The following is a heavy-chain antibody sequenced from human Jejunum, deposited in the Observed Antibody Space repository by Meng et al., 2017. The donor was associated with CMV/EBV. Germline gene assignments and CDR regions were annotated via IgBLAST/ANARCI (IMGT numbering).Heavy chain of an antibody. D-gene: IGHD2-2*01. CDR2: IGGGGDST. Sequence: MGRVRQAPGKGLEVVSGIGGGGDSTYLAGYVRGRFKISRDNSKNTLFLQMNTLTAEDTAVYYCAKDFESQLHSQPGRYYYYYAMDVWGQGTTVTVSS. V-gene: IGHV3-23*01. CDR3: AKDFESQLHSQPGRYYYYYAMDV. J-gene: IGHJ6*02.